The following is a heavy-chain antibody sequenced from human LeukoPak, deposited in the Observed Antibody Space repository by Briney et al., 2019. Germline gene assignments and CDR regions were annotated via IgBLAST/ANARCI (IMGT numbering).Heavy chain of an antibody. CDR1: GFTFSSYG. V-gene: IGHV3-30*18. CDR3: AKDHGSGSYHDPNWFDP. D-gene: IGHD3-10*01. Sequence: PGRSLRLSCAASGFTFSSYGMHWVRQAPGKGLDWVTDISYDGSYKYYAESVKGRFTISRDNSKKTLYLQMNSLRAEDTAVYYCAKDHGSGSYHDPNWFDPWGQGTLVTVSS. CDR2: ISYDGSYK. J-gene: IGHJ5*02.